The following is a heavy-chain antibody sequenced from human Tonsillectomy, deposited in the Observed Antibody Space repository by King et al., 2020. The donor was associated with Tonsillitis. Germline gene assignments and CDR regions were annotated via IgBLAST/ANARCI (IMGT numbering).Heavy chain of an antibody. Sequence: QLVQSGAEVKKPGESLKISCKGSGYSFTSYWIGWVRQIPGKGLEWMGIIYPGVSDTRYSPSFQVQVTISPDKSISTAYLQWGSLKASDTAMYYCAGPYYDRHASVFLFDYWGQGSLVTVAS. V-gene: IGHV5-51*03. CDR2: IYPGVSDT. CDR3: AGPYYDRHASVFLFDY. D-gene: IGHD3-22*01. J-gene: IGHJ4*02. CDR1: GYSFTSYW.